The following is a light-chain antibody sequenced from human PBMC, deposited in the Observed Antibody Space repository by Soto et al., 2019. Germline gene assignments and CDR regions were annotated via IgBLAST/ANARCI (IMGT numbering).Light chain of an antibody. CDR2: GAS. V-gene: IGKV3-20*01. CDR1: QSVSNNY. J-gene: IGKJ1*01. CDR3: QQYGSSGT. Sequence: IGLKQSPCSLSLYLGERATISCRASQSVSNNYLAWYQQKPGQAPRLLIYGASNRATGIPDRFSGSGSGTDFTLTISRLEPEDFAVYYSQQYGSSGTFGQGTKADVK.